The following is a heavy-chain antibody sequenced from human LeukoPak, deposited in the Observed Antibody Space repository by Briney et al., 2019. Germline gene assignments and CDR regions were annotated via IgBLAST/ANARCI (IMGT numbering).Heavy chain of an antibody. CDR1: GGSFSGYY. J-gene: IGHJ4*02. CDR3: ARESSSSKARDY. V-gene: IGHV4-34*01. Sequence: SETLSLTCAVYGGSFSGYYWSWIRQPPGKGLEWIGEINHSGSTNYNPSLKSRVTISVDTSKNQFSLKLSSVTAADTAVYYCARESSSSKARDYGGQEPRVPVPS. D-gene: IGHD6-6*01. CDR2: INHSGST.